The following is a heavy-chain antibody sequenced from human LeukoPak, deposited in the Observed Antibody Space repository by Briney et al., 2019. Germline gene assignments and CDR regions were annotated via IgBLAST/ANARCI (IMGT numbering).Heavy chain of an antibody. D-gene: IGHD3-16*01. CDR2: ISSSGSFI. CDR1: GFSFSRYS. Sequence: GGSLRLSCAASGFSFSRYSMNWVRQAPGKGLEWVSSISSSGSFISYADSMMGRFTISRDNAKNSLYLQMHSLRAEDTAVYYCAREGRGDYVAYWGQGILVTVSS. J-gene: IGHJ4*02. V-gene: IGHV3-21*06. CDR3: AREGRGDYVAY.